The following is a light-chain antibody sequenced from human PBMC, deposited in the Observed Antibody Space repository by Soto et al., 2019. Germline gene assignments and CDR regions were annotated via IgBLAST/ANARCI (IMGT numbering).Light chain of an antibody. J-gene: IGKJ5*01. CDR1: QSVSSH. V-gene: IGKV3-11*01. CDR3: QQYGSSPPIT. Sequence: EIVLTQSPATLSLSPGERATLSCRASQSVSSHLAWYQQKPGQAPRLLIYDASNRATGIPARFSGSGSGTDFTLTISSLEPEDFAVYYCQQYGSSPPITFGQGTRLEIK. CDR2: DAS.